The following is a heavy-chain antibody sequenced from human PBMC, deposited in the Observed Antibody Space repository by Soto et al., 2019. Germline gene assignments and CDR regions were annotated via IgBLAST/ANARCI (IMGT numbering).Heavy chain of an antibody. J-gene: IGHJ6*02. CDR3: ARGKQQLVRVYYYGMDV. V-gene: IGHV4-34*01. CDR1: GGSFSGYY. D-gene: IGHD6-13*01. CDR2: INHSGST. Sequence: QVQLQQWGAGLLKPSETLSLTCAVYGGSFSGYYWSWIRQPPGKGLEWIGEINHSGSTNYNPSLKTRAPITVDPSKNQFSLKLMSVTAADTAGYYCARGKQQLVRVYYYGMDVWGQGTTVTVSS.